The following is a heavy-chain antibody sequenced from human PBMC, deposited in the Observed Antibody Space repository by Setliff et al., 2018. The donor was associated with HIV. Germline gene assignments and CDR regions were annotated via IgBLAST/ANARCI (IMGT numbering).Heavy chain of an antibody. J-gene: IGHJ4*02. Sequence: LSLTCAVSGYSISSGYYWGWIRQPPGKGLEWIGSIYHSGSTYYNPSLKSRVTISVDTSKNQFSLKLSSVTAADTAVYYCATFGMVRGVPWYFDFWGQGTLVTVSS. V-gene: IGHV4-38-2*01. CDR3: ATFGMVRGVPWYFDF. CDR2: IYHSGST. D-gene: IGHD3-10*01. CDR1: GYSISSGYY.